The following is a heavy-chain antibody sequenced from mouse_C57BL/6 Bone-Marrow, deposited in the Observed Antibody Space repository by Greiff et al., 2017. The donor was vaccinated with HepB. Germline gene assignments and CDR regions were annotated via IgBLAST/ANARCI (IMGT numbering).Heavy chain of an antibody. CDR3: ARWGYGSRTYYYAMDY. D-gene: IGHD1-1*01. CDR2: IYPRSGNT. V-gene: IGHV1-81*01. CDR1: GYTFTSYG. Sequence: VQLQQSGAELARPGASVKLSCKASGYTFTSYGISWVKQRPGQGLEWIGEIYPRSGNTYYNEKFKGKATLTADKSSSTAYMELRSLTSEDSAVYVCARWGYGSRTYYYAMDYWGQGTSVTVSS. J-gene: IGHJ4*01.